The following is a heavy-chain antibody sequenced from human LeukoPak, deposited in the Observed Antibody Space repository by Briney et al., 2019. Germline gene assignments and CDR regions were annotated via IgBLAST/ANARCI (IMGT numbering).Heavy chain of an antibody. Sequence: GGSLTLSCAAAGFTFSSYSMNWVRQAAGKGLEWVSSISSSSSYIYYADSVKGRFTTYRDNAKHSLYLQMNSLRAEDTAVYYCARDAGRGDYWGQGALVTVSS. J-gene: IGHJ4*02. CDR1: GFTFSSYS. CDR2: ISSSSSYI. D-gene: IGHD3-16*01. V-gene: IGHV3-21*01. CDR3: ARDAGRGDY.